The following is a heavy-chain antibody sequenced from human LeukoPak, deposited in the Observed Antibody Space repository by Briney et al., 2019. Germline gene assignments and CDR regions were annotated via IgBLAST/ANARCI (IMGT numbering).Heavy chain of an antibody. J-gene: IGHJ4*02. CDR2: IFGGGGST. CDR3: AKTTTGYSSGRFPGWPVDY. CDR1: GFTVSSYD. D-gene: IGHD6-19*01. V-gene: IGHV3-23*01. Sequence: GGSLRLSCAASGFTVSSYDMYWVRQAPGKGLEWVSGIFGGGGSTHYADSVKGRFTISRDNSKNTVYLQMNSLRAENTAVYYCAKTTTGYSSGRFPGWPVDYWGQGTLVTVSS.